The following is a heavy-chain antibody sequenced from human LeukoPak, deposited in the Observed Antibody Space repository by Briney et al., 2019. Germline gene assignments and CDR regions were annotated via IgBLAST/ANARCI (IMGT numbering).Heavy chain of an antibody. Sequence: GRSLRLSCAASGFRFSDYAMHWVRQAPGKGVEWVAVIWYDGDNKYYADSVKGRFTISRDKSLNTLYLQMNSLKVEDTAIYYCARGSSSSSATAFDIWGQGTMVTVSS. D-gene: IGHD6-25*01. V-gene: IGHV3-33*01. CDR1: GFRFSDYA. J-gene: IGHJ3*02. CDR3: ARGSSSSSATAFDI. CDR2: IWYDGDNK.